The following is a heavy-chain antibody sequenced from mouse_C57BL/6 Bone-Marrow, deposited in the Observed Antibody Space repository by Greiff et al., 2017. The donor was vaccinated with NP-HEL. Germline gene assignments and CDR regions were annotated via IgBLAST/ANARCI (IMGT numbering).Heavy chain of an antibody. V-gene: IGHV14-2*01. D-gene: IGHD1-1*01. J-gene: IGHJ1*03. CDR2: IDPEDGET. CDR3: ARLYYGSRGYWYFDV. Sequence: EVQLQQSGAELVKPGASVKLSCTASGFNIQDYYMHWVKQRTEQGLEWIGRIDPEDGETKYAPKFQGKATITADTSSNTAYLQRSSLTSEDTAVYYCARLYYGSRGYWYFDVWGTGTTVTVSS. CDR1: GFNIQDYY.